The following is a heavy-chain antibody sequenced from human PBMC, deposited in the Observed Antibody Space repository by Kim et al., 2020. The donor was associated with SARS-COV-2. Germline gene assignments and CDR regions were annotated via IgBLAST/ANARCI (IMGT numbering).Heavy chain of an antibody. CDR3: ARDQSGYPPQGSLDY. V-gene: IGHV3-53*01. D-gene: IGHD6-13*01. J-gene: IGHJ4*02. CDR1: GFIVSSNY. Sequence: GGSLRLSCAASGFIVSSNYMSWVRQAPGKGLEWVSVIYSGGNSYYADSVKGRFTISRDTSKNTLYLQMNSLRAEDTAVYFCARDQSGYPPQGSLDYWGQGILVTVSS. CDR2: IYSGGNS.